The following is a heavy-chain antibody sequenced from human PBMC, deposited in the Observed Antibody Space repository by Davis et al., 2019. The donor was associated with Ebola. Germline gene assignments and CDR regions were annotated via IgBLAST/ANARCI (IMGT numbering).Heavy chain of an antibody. D-gene: IGHD5-18*01. CDR2: IKQDGSEK. V-gene: IGHV3-7*03. CDR1: GFTFSSYW. Sequence: GGSLRLSCAASGFTFSSYWMSWVRQAPGKGLEWVANIKQDGSEKYYVDSVKGRFTISRDNAKNSLYLQMNSLRVEDTAVYYCARVPAASIELWTHFDYWGQGTLVTVSS. CDR3: ARVPAASIELWTHFDY. J-gene: IGHJ4*02.